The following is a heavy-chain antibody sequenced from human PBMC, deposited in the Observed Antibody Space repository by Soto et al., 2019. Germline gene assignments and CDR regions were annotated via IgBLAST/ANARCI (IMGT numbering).Heavy chain of an antibody. CDR1: GGSFSGYY. Sequence: NPSETLSLTCAVYGGSFSGYYWSWIRQPPGKGLEWIGEINHSGSTNYNPSLKSRVTISVDTSKNQFSLKLSSVTAADTAVYYCARGLRRSWYSWGQGTLVTVSS. J-gene: IGHJ4*02. CDR2: INHSGST. V-gene: IGHV4-34*01. CDR3: ARGLRRSWYS. D-gene: IGHD6-13*01.